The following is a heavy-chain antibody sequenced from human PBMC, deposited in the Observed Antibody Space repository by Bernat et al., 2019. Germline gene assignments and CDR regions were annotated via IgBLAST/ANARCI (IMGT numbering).Heavy chain of an antibody. CDR2: IYYSGST. D-gene: IGHD4-11*01. CDR3: ARAARFTVTNWFDP. CDR1: GGSISSYY. V-gene: IGHV4-59*01. J-gene: IGHJ5*02. Sequence: QVQLQELGPGLVKPSETLSLTCTVSGGSISSYYWSWIRQPPGKGLEWIGYIYYSGSTNYNPSLKSRVTISVDTSKNQFSLKLSSVTAADTAVYYCARAARFTVTNWFDPWGQGTLVTVSS.